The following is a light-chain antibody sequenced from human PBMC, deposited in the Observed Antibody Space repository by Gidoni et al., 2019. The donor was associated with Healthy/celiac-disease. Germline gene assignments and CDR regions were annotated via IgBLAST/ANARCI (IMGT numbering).Light chain of an antibody. CDR2: LGS. Sequence: QLSLPVTPGEPASISCRSSQSLLHSKGYNYLDWYLQKPGQSPQLLIYLGSNRASGVPDRFSGSGSGTDFTLKISRVEAEDVGVYYCMQALQTRTFGQGTKVEIK. J-gene: IGKJ1*01. V-gene: IGKV2-28*01. CDR3: MQALQTRT. CDR1: QSLLHSKGYNY.